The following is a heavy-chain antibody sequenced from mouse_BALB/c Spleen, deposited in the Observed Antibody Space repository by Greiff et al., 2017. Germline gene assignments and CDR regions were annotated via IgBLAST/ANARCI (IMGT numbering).Heavy chain of an antibody. Sequence: DVQLVESGGGLVKPGGSLKLSCAASGFAFSSYDMSWVRQTPEKRLEWVAYISSGGGSTYYPDTVKGRFTISRDNAKNTLYLQMSSLKSEDTAMYYCARSYYGYFDYWGQGTTLTVSS. D-gene: IGHD2-10*01. CDR3: ARSYYGYFDY. J-gene: IGHJ2*01. V-gene: IGHV5-12-1*01. CDR2: ISSGGGST. CDR1: GFAFSSYD.